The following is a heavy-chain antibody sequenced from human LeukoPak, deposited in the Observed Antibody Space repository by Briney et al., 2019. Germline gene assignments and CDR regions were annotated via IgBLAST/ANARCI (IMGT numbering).Heavy chain of an antibody. CDR2: INGEGSRI. CDR3: ARDPGYYYYGMDV. V-gene: IGHV3-74*01. CDR1: GFNLRTYW. J-gene: IGHJ6*02. Sequence: GGSLRLSCAVTGFNLRTYWIHWVRHSPGRGLEWVARINGEGSRISYADSVRGRFTISRDNAKNAAYLQMNSLRAEDTALYYCARDPGYYYYGMDVWGQGTTVVVSS.